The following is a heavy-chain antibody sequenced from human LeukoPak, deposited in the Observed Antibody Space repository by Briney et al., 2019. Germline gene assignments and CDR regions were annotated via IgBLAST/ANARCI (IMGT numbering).Heavy chain of an antibody. V-gene: IGHV4-28*05. Sequence: KSSETLSLTCAVSGDSISRSDWWAWIRQPPGKGLEWLGYIYYSGRIYHNPSLQTRLILAVDSSKNQFSLRLGSVPALDPAVYYCAKTRSGTYYGDSFDIWGQGILVIVSS. CDR3: AKTRSGTYYGDSFDI. J-gene: IGHJ3*02. D-gene: IGHD1-26*01. CDR1: GDSISRSDW. CDR2: IYYSGRI.